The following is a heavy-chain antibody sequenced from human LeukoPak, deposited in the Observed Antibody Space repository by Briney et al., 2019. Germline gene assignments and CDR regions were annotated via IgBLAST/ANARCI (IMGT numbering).Heavy chain of an antibody. V-gene: IGHV4-30-4*01. J-gene: IGHJ3*02. CDR3: ARHWRHMGGYVGDDAFDI. CDR2: IYYSGST. D-gene: IGHD5-12*01. Sequence: PSETLSLTCTVSGGSISSGDYYWSWIRQPPGKGLEWIGYIYYSGSTYYNPSLKSRVTISVDTSKNQFSLKLSSVTAADTAVYYCARHWRHMGGYVGDDAFDIWGQGTMVTVSS. CDR1: GGSISSGDYY.